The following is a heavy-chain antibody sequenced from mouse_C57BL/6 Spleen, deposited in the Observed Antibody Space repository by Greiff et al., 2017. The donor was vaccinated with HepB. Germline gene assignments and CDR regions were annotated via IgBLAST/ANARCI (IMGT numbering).Heavy chain of an antibody. Sequence: EVMLVESGEGLVKPGGSLKLSCAASGFTFSSYAMSWVRQTPEKRLEWVAYISSGGDYIYYADTVKGRFTISRDNARNTLYLQMSSLKSEDTAMYYCTRGYYGSWFAYWGQGTLVTVSA. CDR2: ISSGGDYI. CDR1: GFTFSSYA. D-gene: IGHD2-1*01. V-gene: IGHV5-9-1*02. J-gene: IGHJ3*01. CDR3: TRGYYGSWFAY.